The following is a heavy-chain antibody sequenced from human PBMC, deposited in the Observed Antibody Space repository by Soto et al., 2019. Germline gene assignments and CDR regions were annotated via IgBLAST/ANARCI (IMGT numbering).Heavy chain of an antibody. CDR3: ARESLSSGWFDP. CDR1: GGSISSYY. CDR2: ISYSGST. J-gene: IGHJ5*02. Sequence: SETLSLTCTVSGGSISSYYLSWIRQPPGKGLEWIGYISYSGSTNYHPSLKGRVTSSLDTSENQLSLKLTSVTAADTAVYYCARESLSSGWFDPGGQGTLVTVSS. D-gene: IGHD6-19*01. V-gene: IGHV4-59*01.